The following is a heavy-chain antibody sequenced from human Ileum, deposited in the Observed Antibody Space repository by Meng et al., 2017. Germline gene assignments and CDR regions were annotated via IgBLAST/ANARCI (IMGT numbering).Heavy chain of an antibody. Sequence: QLHLKVSGPGLRRPSATLSLTCSFSVDSSSATNWWNWVRQPPGEGLEWIGEIYHSGLVNYNLSLKSRVTLSIDKSKNQFSLKLISVTAADTGVYYCAANSGKKMHSWGQGTLVTVSS. J-gene: IGHJ4*02. CDR3: AANSGKKMHS. D-gene: IGHD4-23*01. CDR2: IYHSGLV. V-gene: IGHV4-4*02. CDR1: VDSSSATNW.